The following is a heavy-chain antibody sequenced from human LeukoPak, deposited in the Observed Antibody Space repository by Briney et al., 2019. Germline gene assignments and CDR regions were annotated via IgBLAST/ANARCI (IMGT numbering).Heavy chain of an antibody. V-gene: IGHV1-24*01. CDR2: FDPEDGET. J-gene: IGHJ4*02. CDR1: GYTLTELS. Sequence: ASVKVSCKVSGYTLTELSMHWVRQAPGKGLEWMGGFDPEDGETIYAQKFQERVTITRDMSTSTAYMELSSLRSEDTAVYYCAAEGLAKGYWGQGTLVTVSS. CDR3: AAEGLAKGY. D-gene: IGHD6-19*01.